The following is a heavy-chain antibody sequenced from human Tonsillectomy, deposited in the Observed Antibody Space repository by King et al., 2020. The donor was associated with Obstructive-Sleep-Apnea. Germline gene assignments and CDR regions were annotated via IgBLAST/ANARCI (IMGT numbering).Heavy chain of an antibody. V-gene: IGHV3-13*04. Sequence: VQLVESGGGLVQPGGSLRLSCVASGFSFSLYEMHWLRQPTGKGLEWVSVSGTGGEIYYADSVKGRFSISRENAKNSLYLQMNSLKVEDTAVYYCVRGGSASSAGEFDYWGQGILVTVSS. D-gene: IGHD3-16*01. CDR3: VRGGSASSAGEFDY. CDR2: SGTGGEI. J-gene: IGHJ4*02. CDR1: GFSFSLYE.